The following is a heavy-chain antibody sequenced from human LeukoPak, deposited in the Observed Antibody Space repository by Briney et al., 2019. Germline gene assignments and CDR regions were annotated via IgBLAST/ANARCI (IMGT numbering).Heavy chain of an antibody. V-gene: IGHV4-38-2*01. CDR2: INHSGST. CDR1: GYSISSGYY. D-gene: IGHD6-19*01. CDR3: AGGIAVAGLL. J-gene: IGHJ4*02. Sequence: SETLSLTCAVSGYSISSGYYWGWIRQPPGKGLEWIGEINHSGSTNYNPSLKSRVTISIDTSKNQFSLKLSSVTAADTAVYYCAGGIAVAGLLWGQGTLVTVSS.